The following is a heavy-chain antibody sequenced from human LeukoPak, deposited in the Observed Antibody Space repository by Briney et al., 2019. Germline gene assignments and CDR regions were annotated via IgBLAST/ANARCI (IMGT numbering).Heavy chain of an antibody. CDR2: IRDKANGGTT. Sequence: GGSLRLSCAASGFTFSSYGMHWVRQAPGTGLEWVGFIRDKANGGTTEYAASVEGRFMIARDDSKGNAYLEMNSLKVDDTGTYYCSRGFAADWGQGALVTVSS. V-gene: IGHV3-71*01. J-gene: IGHJ4*02. CDR1: GFTFSSYG. D-gene: IGHD2-15*01. CDR3: SRGFAAD.